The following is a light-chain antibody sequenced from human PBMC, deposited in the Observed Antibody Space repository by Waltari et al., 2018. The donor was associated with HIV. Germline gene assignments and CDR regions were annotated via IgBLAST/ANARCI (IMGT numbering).Light chain of an antibody. V-gene: IGLV3-1*01. CDR3: QAWDSSAVV. Sequence: SYELTQPPSVSVSPGQTATITCSGDKLGDKYVSWYQQRPGQSPVLVIYQDTGRPSGSPERLSGSNSGTTATLTISGTQAMDEADYYCQAWDSSAVVFGGGTKLTVL. CDR1: KLGDKY. CDR2: QDT. J-gene: IGLJ2*01.